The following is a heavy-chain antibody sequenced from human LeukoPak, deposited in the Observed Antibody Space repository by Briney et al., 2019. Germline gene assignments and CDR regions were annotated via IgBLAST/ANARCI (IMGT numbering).Heavy chain of an antibody. Sequence: KSSETLSLTCAVYGGSFSGYYWSWIRQPPGKGLEWIGEINHSGSTNYNPSLKSRVTISVDTSKNQFSLKLSSVTAADTAVYYCAKRGTYYYDSSGYRGGQGTLVTVS. D-gene: IGHD3-22*01. J-gene: IGHJ1*01. V-gene: IGHV4-34*01. CDR2: INHSGST. CDR3: AKRGTYYYDSSGYR. CDR1: GGSFSGYY.